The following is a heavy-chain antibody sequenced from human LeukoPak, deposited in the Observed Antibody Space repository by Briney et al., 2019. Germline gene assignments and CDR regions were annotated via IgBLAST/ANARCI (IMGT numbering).Heavy chain of an antibody. V-gene: IGHV4-59*01. CDR1: GGSISSYY. D-gene: IGHD3-22*01. J-gene: IGHJ3*02. CDR3: ASLTTADAFDI. CDR2: IYYTGFT. Sequence: SETLSLTCTVSGGSISSYYWSWIRQPPGKGLEWIGFIYYTGFTIYNPSLKSRVTISVDTSKNQFSLKLSSVTAADTGVFYCASLTTADAFDIWGQGTMVTVSS.